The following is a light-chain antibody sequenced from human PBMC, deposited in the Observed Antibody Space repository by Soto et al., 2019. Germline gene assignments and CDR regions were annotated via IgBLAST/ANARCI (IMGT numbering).Light chain of an antibody. CDR1: QTVSSNY. Sequence: EIILTQSPDTLSLSPGERATLSCRASQTVSSNYLAWCQQRPGQAPRLLTYGASTRAAGIPARFSGSASGTDFTLTISSLEPEDFAVYYCQQRNNWPWTFGQGTKVDIK. CDR3: QQRNNWPWT. V-gene: IGKV3D-20*02. CDR2: GAS. J-gene: IGKJ1*01.